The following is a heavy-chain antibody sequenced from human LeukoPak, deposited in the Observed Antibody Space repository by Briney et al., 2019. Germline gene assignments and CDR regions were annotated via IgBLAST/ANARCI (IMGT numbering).Heavy chain of an antibody. Sequence: SETLSLTCTVSGGSISSSSYYWGWIRQPPGKGLEWMGSIYYSGSTYYNPSLKSRVTISVDTSKNQFSLKLSSVTAADTAVFYWARQNGQAAGTNGCDPWGQGTLVTVSS. CDR1: GGSISSSSYY. CDR3: ARQNGQAAGTNGCDP. CDR2: IYYSGST. V-gene: IGHV4-39*01. J-gene: IGHJ5*02. D-gene: IGHD6-13*01.